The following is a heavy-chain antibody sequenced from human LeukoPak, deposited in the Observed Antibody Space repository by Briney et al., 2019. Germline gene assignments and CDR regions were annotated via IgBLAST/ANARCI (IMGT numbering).Heavy chain of an antibody. J-gene: IGHJ4*02. CDR1: GFTFSSYE. CDR3: ARDWTVVGSPLDY. CDR2: ISSSGSSI. D-gene: IGHD4-23*01. Sequence: GGSLRLSCAASGFTFSSYEMNWVRQAPGKGLEWVSFISSSGSSIYYADSVKGRSTISRDNAKNSVYLQMNSLRAEDTAVYYCARDWTVVGSPLDYWGQGTLVTVSS. V-gene: IGHV3-48*03.